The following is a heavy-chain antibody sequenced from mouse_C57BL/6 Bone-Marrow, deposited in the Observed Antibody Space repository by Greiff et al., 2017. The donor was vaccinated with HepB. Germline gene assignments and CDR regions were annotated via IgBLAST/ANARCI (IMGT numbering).Heavy chain of an antibody. V-gene: IGHV5-12*01. CDR2: ISNGGGST. CDR3: ARHHDGYYDY. D-gene: IGHD2-3*01. CDR1: GFTFSDYY. J-gene: IGHJ2*01. Sequence: EVMLVESGGGLVQPGGSLKLSCAASGFTFSDYYMYWVRQTPEKRLEWVAYISNGGGSTYYPDTVKGRFTISRDNAKNTLYLQMSRLKSEETAMYYFARHHDGYYDYWGQGTTLTVSS.